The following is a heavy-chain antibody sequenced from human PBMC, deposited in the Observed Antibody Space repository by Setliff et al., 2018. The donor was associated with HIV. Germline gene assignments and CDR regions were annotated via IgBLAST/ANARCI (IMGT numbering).Heavy chain of an antibody. D-gene: IGHD6-19*01. V-gene: IGHV4-34*12. Sequence: SETLSLTCAVYGGSFSGYYWSWIRQPPGKGLEWIGEIIHSGSTNYNPSLKSRVTLSVDTSKNQFSLKLSSVTAAVTAVYYCARRSGWFYDYWGQGTLVTVSS. J-gene: IGHJ4*02. CDR2: IIHSGST. CDR3: ARRSGWFYDY. CDR1: GGSFSGYY.